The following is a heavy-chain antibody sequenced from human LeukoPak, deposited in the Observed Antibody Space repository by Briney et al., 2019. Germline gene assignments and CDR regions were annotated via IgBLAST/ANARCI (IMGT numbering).Heavy chain of an antibody. V-gene: IGHV1-18*01. CDR2: ISAYNGNT. Sequence: ASVKVSCKASGYTFTSYGISWVRQAPGQGPEWMGWISAYNGNTNYAQKLQGRVTMTTDTSTSTAYMELRSLRSGDTAVYYCARNFDYGDYDDYWGQGTLVTVSS. CDR1: GYTFTSYG. J-gene: IGHJ4*02. D-gene: IGHD4-17*01. CDR3: ARNFDYGDYDDY.